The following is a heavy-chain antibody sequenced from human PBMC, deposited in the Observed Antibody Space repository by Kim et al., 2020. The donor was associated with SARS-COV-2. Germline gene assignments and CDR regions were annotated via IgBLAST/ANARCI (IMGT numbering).Heavy chain of an antibody. D-gene: IGHD6-13*01. CDR2: ISWNSGSI. J-gene: IGHJ4*02. CDR3: AKDGQQLVQSETTFDY. CDR1: GFTFGDYA. Sequence: GGSLRLSCAASGFTFGDYAMHWVRQAPGKGLEWVSGISWNSGSIGYADSVKGRFTISRDNAKNSLYLQMNSLRAEDTALYYCAKDGQQLVQSETTFDYWGQGTLVTVSS. V-gene: IGHV3-9*01.